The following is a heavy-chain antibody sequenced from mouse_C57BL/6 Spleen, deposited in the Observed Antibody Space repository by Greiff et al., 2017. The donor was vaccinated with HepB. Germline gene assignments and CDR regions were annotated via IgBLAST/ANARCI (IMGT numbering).Heavy chain of an antibody. CDR3: ARNDGNYGGYYAMDY. D-gene: IGHD2-3*01. J-gene: IGHJ4*01. Sequence: VQLQQPGAELVRPGSSVKLSCKASGYTFTSYWMHWVKQRPIQGLEWIGNIDPSDSETHYNQKFKDKATLTVDNSSSTAYMQLSSLTSEDSAVYYCARNDGNYGGYYAMDYWGQGTSVTVSS. CDR1: GYTFTSYW. CDR2: IDPSDSET. V-gene: IGHV1-52*01.